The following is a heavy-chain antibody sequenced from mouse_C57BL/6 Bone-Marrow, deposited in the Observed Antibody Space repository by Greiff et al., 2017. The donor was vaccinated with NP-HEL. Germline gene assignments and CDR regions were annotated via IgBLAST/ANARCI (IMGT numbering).Heavy chain of an antibody. CDR3: ADGTYFDY. CDR2: IYPRDGST. D-gene: IGHD1-1*01. J-gene: IGHJ2*01. CDR1: GYTFTSYD. V-gene: IGHV1-85*01. Sequence: QVQLKESGPELVKPGASVKLSCKASGYTFTSYDINWVKQRPGQGLEWIGWIYPRDGSTKYNEKFKGKATLTVDTSSSTAYMELHSLTSEDSAVYFCADGTYFDYWGQGTTLTVSS.